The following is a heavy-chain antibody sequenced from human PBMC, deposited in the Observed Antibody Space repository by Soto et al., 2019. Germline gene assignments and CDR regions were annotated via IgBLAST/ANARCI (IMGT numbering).Heavy chain of an antibody. CDR3: ARHTYYYDSSGYSGWFDP. J-gene: IGHJ5*02. CDR2: IYYSGST. Sequence: SETLSLTCTVSGASIRSSSYYWGWIRQPPGKGLEWIGIIYYSGSTYYNPSLKSRVTISVDTAKNQFSLKLSSVTAADTAVYYCARHTYYYDSSGYSGWFDPWGQGTLVTVSS. CDR1: GASIRSSSYY. D-gene: IGHD3-22*01. V-gene: IGHV4-39*01.